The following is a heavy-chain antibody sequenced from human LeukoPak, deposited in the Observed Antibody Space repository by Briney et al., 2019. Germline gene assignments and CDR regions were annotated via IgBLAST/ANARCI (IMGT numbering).Heavy chain of an antibody. CDR1: GFAFSSYG. J-gene: IGHJ4*02. V-gene: IGHV3-30*18. CDR2: ISYDGSNK. Sequence: GGSLRPSCAASGFAFSSYGMHWVRQAPGKGLEWVAVISYDGSNKYYADSVKGRFTISRDNSKDTLFLQMNSLRAEDTAVYYCAKVGAYSGSYSYWGQGTLVTVSS. CDR3: AKVGAYSGSYSY. D-gene: IGHD1-26*01.